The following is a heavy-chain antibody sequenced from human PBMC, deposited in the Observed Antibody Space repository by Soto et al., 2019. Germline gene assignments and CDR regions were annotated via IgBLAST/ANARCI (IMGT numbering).Heavy chain of an antibody. CDR2: ISGSGGST. J-gene: IGHJ3*02. CDR1: GFTFNSYA. D-gene: IGHD1-26*01. CDR3: AKDSRYSGGTRAFDI. Sequence: GGSLRLSCAASGFTFNSYAMSWVRQAPGKGLEWVSAISGSGGSTYYADSVKGRFTISRDNSKNTQYLQMSSLRAEDTAVYYCAKDSRYSGGTRAFDIWGQGTMVTVSS. V-gene: IGHV3-23*01.